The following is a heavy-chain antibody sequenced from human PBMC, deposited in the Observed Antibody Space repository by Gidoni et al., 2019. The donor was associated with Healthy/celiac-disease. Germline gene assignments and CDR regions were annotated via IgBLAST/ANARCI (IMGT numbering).Heavy chain of an antibody. V-gene: IGHV1-2*06. J-gene: IGHJ4*02. CDR2: INPNSGGT. D-gene: IGHD1-26*01. CDR1: GYTFTGYY. CDR3: ARAGKVAGYFDY. Sequence: HVPLVQSGAEVTKPGASVKVSCKASGYTFTGYYMHWVRQAPLQGRQWMGRINPNSGGTNYAQKFQGRVTMTRDTSISTAYMELSRLRSDDTAVYYCARAGKVAGYFDYWGQVTLVTVSS.